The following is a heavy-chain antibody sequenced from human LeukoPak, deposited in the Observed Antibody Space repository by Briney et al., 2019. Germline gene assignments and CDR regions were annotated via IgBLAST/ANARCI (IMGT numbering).Heavy chain of an antibody. V-gene: IGHV3-74*01. CDR1: GFTFSLYW. J-gene: IGHJ4*02. CDR2: LNGDGSVT. D-gene: IGHD2-21*02. Sequence: GGSLRLSCAASGFTFSLYWMHWVRQTPGKGLVWVSRLNGDGSVTNYADSVKGRFTISRDSAKNTLYLQMNSLRAEDTAFYYCVREYCGGDCYTDFWGQGTLVTVSS. CDR3: VREYCGGDCYTDF.